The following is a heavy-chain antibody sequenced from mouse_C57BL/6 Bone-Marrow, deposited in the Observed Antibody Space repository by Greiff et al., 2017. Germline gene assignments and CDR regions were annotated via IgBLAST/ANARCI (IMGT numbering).Heavy chain of an antibody. CDR3: AILRFDY. Sequence: VQLQQSGPELVKPGASVKISCKASGYAFSSSWMNWVKQRPGKGLEWIGRIYPGDGDTNYNGKFKGKATLTADKSSSTAYMQLSSLTSEYSAVYFCAILRFDYWGQGTTLTVSS. CDR1: GYAFSSSW. CDR2: IYPGDGDT. J-gene: IGHJ2*01. D-gene: IGHD2-4*01. V-gene: IGHV1-82*01.